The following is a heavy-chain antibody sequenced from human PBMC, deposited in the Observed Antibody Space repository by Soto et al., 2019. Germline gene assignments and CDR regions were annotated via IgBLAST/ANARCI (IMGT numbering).Heavy chain of an antibody. CDR3: ARDFASFDS. CDR2: VYHTGRT. Sequence: QVQLQESGPGLVKPSETLSLTCTVSGGSFKSGSYSWSWIRQPPGKGLEWIGYVYHTGRTSYNPTLKSRVSISMDTCKNQFSLNLDSVTAADTAVYFCARDFASFDSWGQGTLVTVSS. V-gene: IGHV4-61*01. J-gene: IGHJ4*02. CDR1: GGSFKSGSYS. D-gene: IGHD3-3*01.